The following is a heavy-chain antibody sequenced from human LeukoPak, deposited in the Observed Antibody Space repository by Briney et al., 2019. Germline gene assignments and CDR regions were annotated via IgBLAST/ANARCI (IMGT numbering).Heavy chain of an antibody. CDR2: ISYDGSNK. Sequence: PGGSLRLSCAASGFTFSSYAMHWVRQAPGKGLEWVAVISYDGSNKYYADSVKGRFTISRDNSKNTLYLQMNSLRAEDTAVYYCARDAVTYRGFDYWGQGTPVTASS. CDR3: ARDAVTYRGFDY. J-gene: IGHJ4*02. V-gene: IGHV3-30-3*01. CDR1: GFTFSSYA. D-gene: IGHD4-11*01.